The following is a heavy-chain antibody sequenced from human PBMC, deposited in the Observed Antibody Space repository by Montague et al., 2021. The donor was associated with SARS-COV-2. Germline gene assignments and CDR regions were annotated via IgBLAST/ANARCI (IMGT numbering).Heavy chain of an antibody. J-gene: IGHJ6*03. Sequence: SRSLSCAASGFTFSSYWMHWVRQAPGKGLVWVSRINSDGSSTSYADSVKGRFTISRDNAKNTLYLQMNSLRAEDTAVYYCARGEWLLSLFYYYCMDVWGKGTTVTVSS. CDR2: INSDGSST. CDR1: GFTFSSYW. D-gene: IGHD3-3*01. CDR3: ARGEWLLSLFYYYCMDV. V-gene: IGHV3-74*01.